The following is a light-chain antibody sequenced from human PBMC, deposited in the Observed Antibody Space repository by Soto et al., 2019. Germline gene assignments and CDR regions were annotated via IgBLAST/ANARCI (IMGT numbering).Light chain of an antibody. V-gene: IGKV3-15*01. CDR2: GAY. Sequence: EIVMAQSAATLSVSPGDTATLSCRASQSVSSNLAWYQQKPGQAPRLLIYGAYTRATGIPARFSGSGSGTDFTLTISRLEPEDFAVYYCQQYGSSPTWTFGQGTKVDIK. J-gene: IGKJ1*01. CDR3: QQYGSSPTWT. CDR1: QSVSSN.